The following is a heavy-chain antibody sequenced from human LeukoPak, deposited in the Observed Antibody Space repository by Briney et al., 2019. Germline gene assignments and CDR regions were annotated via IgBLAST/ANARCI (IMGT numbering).Heavy chain of an antibody. V-gene: IGHV3-23*01. J-gene: IGHJ4*02. CDR3: TKSGPSYYEH. Sequence: GGSLRLSCAASGFAFSTYGMNWVRQAPGKGLEWASSISGSGDSTSYADSVKGRFIISRDNSKNTVFLQMSSLRGEDTALYYCTKSGPSYYEHWGQGILVTVSS. CDR1: GFAFSTYG. D-gene: IGHD1-26*01. CDR2: ISGSGDST.